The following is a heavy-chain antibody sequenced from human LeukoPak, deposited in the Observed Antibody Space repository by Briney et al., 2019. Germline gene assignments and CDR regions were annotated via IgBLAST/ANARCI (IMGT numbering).Heavy chain of an antibody. CDR1: RYTFTSYY. V-gene: IGHV1-46*01. CDR2: INPSGGST. Sequence: ASVKVSCKASRYTFTSYYMHWVRQAPGQGLEWIGIINPSGGSTSYAQKFQGRVTMTRDTSTSTVYMELSSLRSEDTAVYYCTRETSSRYFDYWGQGTLVTVSS. CDR3: TRETSSRYFDY. J-gene: IGHJ4*02.